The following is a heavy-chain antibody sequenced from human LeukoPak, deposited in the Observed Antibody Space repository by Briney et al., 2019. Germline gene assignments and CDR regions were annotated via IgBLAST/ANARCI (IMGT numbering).Heavy chain of an antibody. J-gene: IGHJ1*01. CDR1: GYTFTGYY. CDR3: ARVSRTGYSSSWYDPAEYFQH. Sequence: ASVKVSRKASGYTFTGYYMHWVRQAPGQGLEWMGWINPNSGGTNYAQKFQGWATMTRDTSISTAYMELSRLRSDDTAVYYCARVSRTGYSSSWYDPAEYFQHWGQGTLVTVSS. V-gene: IGHV1-2*04. CDR2: INPNSGGT. D-gene: IGHD6-13*01.